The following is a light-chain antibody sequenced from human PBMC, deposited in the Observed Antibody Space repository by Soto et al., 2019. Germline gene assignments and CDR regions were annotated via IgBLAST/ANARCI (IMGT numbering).Light chain of an antibody. V-gene: IGKV1-12*01. Sequence: DIQMTQSPSSVSASVGDRVTITCRASQDISSWLVWFQQKPGKAPNLLIYAASTLQSGVPSRFSGSGSGTEFTLIINSLQPEDYATYYCEQVSSFPLTFGGGTKVEIK. J-gene: IGKJ4*01. CDR2: AAS. CDR3: EQVSSFPLT. CDR1: QDISSW.